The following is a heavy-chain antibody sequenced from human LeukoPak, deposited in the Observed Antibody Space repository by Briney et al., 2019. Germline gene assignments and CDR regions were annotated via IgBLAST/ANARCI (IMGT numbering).Heavy chain of an antibody. CDR1: GYSFSNYW. J-gene: IGHJ5*02. D-gene: IGHD1-26*01. CDR3: ARVSPTDSFDP. Sequence: GESLKISCKGSGYSFSNYWIAWVRQMPGKGLEWMGIIYPGDSDTKYSRSFQGQVIISADKSTTTAYLQWSSLKASDTAIYCARVSPTDSFDPWGQGTLVTVSS. V-gene: IGHV5-51*01. CDR2: IYPGDSDT.